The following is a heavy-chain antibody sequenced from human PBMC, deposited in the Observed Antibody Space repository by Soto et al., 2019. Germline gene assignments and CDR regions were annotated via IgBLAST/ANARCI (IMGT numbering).Heavy chain of an antibody. CDR3: ARGLAIAARPCRFDY. CDR2: INHSGST. V-gene: IGHV4-34*01. Sequence: QVQLQQWGAGLLKPSETLSLTCAVYGGSFSGYYWSWIRQPPGKGLEWIGEINHSGSTNYNPSLKRRVTISVDTSKNQFSLKLSSVTAADTAVYYCARGLAIAARPCRFDYWGQGTLVTVSS. D-gene: IGHD6-6*01. CDR1: GGSFSGYY. J-gene: IGHJ4*02.